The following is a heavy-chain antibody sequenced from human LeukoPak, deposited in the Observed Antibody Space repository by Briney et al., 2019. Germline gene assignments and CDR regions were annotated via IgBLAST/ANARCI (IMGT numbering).Heavy chain of an antibody. CDR1: GFTFSSFA. J-gene: IGHJ5*02. CDR2: ISGSGGNT. V-gene: IGHV3-23*01. Sequence: GGSLRLSCAASGFTFSSFAMSWVRQAPGKGLEWVSGISGSGGNTYYADSVKGRFTISRDNSKNTLYVQLNSLRAEDTAVYYCAAQDVNWFDPWGQGTLVTVSS. D-gene: IGHD2-15*01. CDR3: AAQDVNWFDP.